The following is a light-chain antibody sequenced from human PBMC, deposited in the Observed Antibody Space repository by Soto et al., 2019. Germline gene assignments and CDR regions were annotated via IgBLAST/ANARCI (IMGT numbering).Light chain of an antibody. J-gene: IGKJ2*01. Sequence: EIVLTQSPGTLSLSPGERATLSCRASQSISSSNLAWYQQKPGQAPRLLIYGASSRATGIPDRFSGSGSGTDFTLTIGRLEREDFAVYFCQQYGSSPPATFGQGTNLEIK. V-gene: IGKV3-20*01. CDR3: QQYGSSPPAT. CDR2: GAS. CDR1: QSISSSN.